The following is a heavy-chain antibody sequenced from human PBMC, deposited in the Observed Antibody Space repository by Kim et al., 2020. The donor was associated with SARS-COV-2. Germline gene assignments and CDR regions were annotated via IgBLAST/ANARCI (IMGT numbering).Heavy chain of an antibody. Sequence: GESLKISCEGSGHDFTNFWIAWVRQMPGEGLEWMGVIYLGDSETRYSPSFQGQVTVSADKSINTAYLQWKGLKASDTAMYYCARRIGRDCYNFYIDAFDIWGQGTMVTVSS. CDR2: IYLGDSET. J-gene: IGHJ3*02. CDR3: ARRIGRDCYNFYIDAFDI. V-gene: IGHV5-51*01. CDR1: GHDFTNFW. D-gene: IGHD2-21*01.